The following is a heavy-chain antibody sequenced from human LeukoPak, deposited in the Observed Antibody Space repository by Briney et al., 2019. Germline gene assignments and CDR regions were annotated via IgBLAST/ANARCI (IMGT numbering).Heavy chain of an antibody. Sequence: ASVKVSCKASGYTFTGYYIHWVRQAPGQGLEWMGWINPNSGGTNYAQNFQGSITMTRDTSISTAYMELSRLRSDDTAVYYCATTRRYYYGSSGPDAFDLWGQGTMVTVSS. V-gene: IGHV1-2*02. D-gene: IGHD3-22*01. CDR1: GYTFTGYY. J-gene: IGHJ3*01. CDR3: ATTRRYYYGSSGPDAFDL. CDR2: INPNSGGT.